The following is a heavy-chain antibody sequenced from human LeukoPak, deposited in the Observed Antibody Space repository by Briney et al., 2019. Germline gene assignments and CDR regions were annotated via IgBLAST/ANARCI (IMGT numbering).Heavy chain of an antibody. Sequence: GGSLRLSCAASGFTFSNAWMSWVRQAPGKGLEWVGRIKSKTDGGTTDYAAPVKGRFTISRDDSKNTLYLQMNSLKTEDTAVYYCTTEIPRDGDVTDAFDIWGQGTMVTVSS. CDR2: IKSKTDGGTT. V-gene: IGHV3-15*01. D-gene: IGHD4-17*01. CDR1: GFTFSNAW. J-gene: IGHJ3*02. CDR3: TTEIPRDGDVTDAFDI.